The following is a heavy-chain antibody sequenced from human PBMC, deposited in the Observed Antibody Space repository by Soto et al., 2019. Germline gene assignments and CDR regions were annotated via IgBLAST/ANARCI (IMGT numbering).Heavy chain of an antibody. CDR3: ARDRAPYCSSTSCYGRYPFDP. V-gene: IGHV1-69*13. CDR1: GGTFSSYA. J-gene: IGHJ5*02. Sequence: GASVKVSCKASGGTFSSYAISWVRQAPGQGLEWMGGIIPIFGTANYAQKFQGRVTITADESTSTAYMELSSPRSEDTAVYYCARDRAPYCSSTSCYGRYPFDPWGQGTLVTVSS. D-gene: IGHD2-2*01. CDR2: IIPIFGTA.